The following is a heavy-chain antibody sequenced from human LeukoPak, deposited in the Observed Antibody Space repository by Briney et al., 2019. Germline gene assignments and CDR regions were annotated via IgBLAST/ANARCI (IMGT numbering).Heavy chain of an antibody. CDR3: ARGEKPYDY. Sequence: GASVKVSCKTSGYTFTYYVISWVRQAPGQGLEWMGWINAYNGNTNDAQKFQGRVTMTTDTSTSTAYMELRSLRSDDTAVYYCARGEKPYDYWGQGPWSPSPQ. D-gene: IGHD1-26*01. CDR2: INAYNGNT. J-gene: IGHJ4*02. CDR1: GYTFTYYV. V-gene: IGHV1-18*01.